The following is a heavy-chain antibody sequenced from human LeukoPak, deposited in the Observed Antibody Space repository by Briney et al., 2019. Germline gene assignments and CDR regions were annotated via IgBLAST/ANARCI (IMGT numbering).Heavy chain of an antibody. CDR2: MNPNSGNT. J-gene: IGHJ3*02. CDR1: GYTFTSYD. CDR3: ARGPFLWFGELWVPRDAFDI. Sequence: ASVKVSCKASGYTFTSYDINWVRQATGQGLEWMGWMNPNSGNTGYAQKFQGRVTMTRNTSISTAYMELSSLRSEDTAVYYCARGPFLWFGELWVPRDAFDIWGQGTMVTVSS. D-gene: IGHD3-10*01. V-gene: IGHV1-8*01.